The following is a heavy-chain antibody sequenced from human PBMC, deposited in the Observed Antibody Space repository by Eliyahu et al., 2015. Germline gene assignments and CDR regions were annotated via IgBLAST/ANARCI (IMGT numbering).Heavy chain of an antibody. D-gene: IGHD3-10*01. J-gene: IGHJ4*02. CDR3: ARDVRRAPSGDYFDY. CDR2: TYYRSKWYN. Sequence: QVQLQQSGPGLVKPSQPLXVTCAISXXSVPXNXAAWNWIRQSPSRGLEWLGRTYYRSKWYNDYAVSVKSRITINSDTSKNQFSLQLNSVTPEDTAVYYCARDVRRAPSGDYFDYWGQGTLVTVSS. CDR1: XXSVPXNXAA. V-gene: IGHV6-1*01.